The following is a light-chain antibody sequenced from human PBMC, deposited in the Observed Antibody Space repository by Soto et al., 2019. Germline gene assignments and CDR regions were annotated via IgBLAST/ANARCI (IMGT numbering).Light chain of an antibody. J-gene: IGLJ1*01. CDR2: EVT. CDR1: NSDIGGYNL. CDR3: SSYTNSATLGV. Sequence: QSALTQPGSVSGSPGQSITIYCTGTNSDIGGYNLVSWFQRHPGKAPKLVIYEVTHRPSGISNRFSGSKSGNTASLTISGLQAEDEASYYCSSYTNSATLGVFGTGTKVTVL. V-gene: IGLV2-14*01.